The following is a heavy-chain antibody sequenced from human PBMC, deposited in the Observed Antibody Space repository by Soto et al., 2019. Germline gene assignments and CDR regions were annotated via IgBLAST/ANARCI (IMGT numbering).Heavy chain of an antibody. V-gene: IGHV3-30*18. J-gene: IGHJ4*02. D-gene: IGHD2-2*01. CDR1: GFTFSIYG. CDR3: AKPARVVVTAAVDY. Sequence: RGSLILSCASSGFTFSIYGMHWVGQAPGKGLEWVAVISYDGSNKYYADSVKGRFTISRDNSKNTLYLQMNSLRGEDTAVYYCAKPARVVVTAAVDYWGQGTLVTVSS. CDR2: ISYDGSNK.